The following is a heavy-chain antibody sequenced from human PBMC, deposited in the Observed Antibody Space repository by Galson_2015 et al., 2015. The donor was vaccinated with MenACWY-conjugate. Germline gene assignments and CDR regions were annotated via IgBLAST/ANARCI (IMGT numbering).Heavy chain of an antibody. D-gene: IGHD2-2*01. V-gene: IGHV3-74*01. CDR3: AVYCSSTRCCGASGGY. CDR1: GFTFSSYW. CDR2: INRDGSST. J-gene: IGHJ4*02. Sequence: SLRLSCAASGFTFSSYWMHWVRQAPGKGLVWVSLINRDGSSTSYADSVKGRFTISRDNAKNTLYLQMNSLRAEDTAVYYCAVYCSSTRCCGASGGYWGQGTLVTVSS.